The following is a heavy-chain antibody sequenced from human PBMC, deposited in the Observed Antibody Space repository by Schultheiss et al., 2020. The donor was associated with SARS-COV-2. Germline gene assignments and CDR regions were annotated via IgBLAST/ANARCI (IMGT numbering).Heavy chain of an antibody. D-gene: IGHD3-9*01. CDR3: ARAVLRYFDWTLDY. J-gene: IGHJ4*02. CDR2: IFYTGST. CDR1: GDSINSGDSY. V-gene: IGHV4-30-4*01. Sequence: SETLSLTCTVSGDSINSGDSYWSWLRQTPEKGLEWIGYIFYTGSTLFNPSLKSRLSMSIDTAKNQFSLKLTSVTAADTGVYYCARAVLRYFDWTLDYWGQGTLVTVSS.